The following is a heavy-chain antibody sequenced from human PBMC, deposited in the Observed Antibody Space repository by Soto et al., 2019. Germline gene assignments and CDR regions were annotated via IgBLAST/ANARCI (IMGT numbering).Heavy chain of an antibody. CDR3: ARDADYGGSRGGMDV. CDR2: IYYSGST. CDR1: GGSVNNANYF. Sequence: QVRLEESGPGLVKPSETLSLICSVSGGSVNNANYFWNWIRHHPENGLEWIGYIYYSGSTRYNPSFKTRAALSIATTKSQFALRLNSVTVADTAFYFCARDADYGGSRGGMDVWGRGTPVTVSS. V-gene: IGHV4-31*03. D-gene: IGHD4-17*01. J-gene: IGHJ6*02.